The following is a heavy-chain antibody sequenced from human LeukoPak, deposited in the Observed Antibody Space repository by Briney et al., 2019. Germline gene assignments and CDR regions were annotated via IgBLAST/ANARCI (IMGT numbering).Heavy chain of an antibody. J-gene: IGHJ4*02. Sequence: PGGSLRLSCAASGFTFSSYAMNWVRQAPGKGLEWVSGITGSGGSTYYADSVKGRFTISRDNSKNTLYLQMNSLRAEDTAVYHCVREARESGGFDYWGQGTLVTVSS. CDR2: ITGSGGST. CDR1: GFTFSSYA. CDR3: VREARESGGFDY. V-gene: IGHV3-23*01. D-gene: IGHD5-24*01.